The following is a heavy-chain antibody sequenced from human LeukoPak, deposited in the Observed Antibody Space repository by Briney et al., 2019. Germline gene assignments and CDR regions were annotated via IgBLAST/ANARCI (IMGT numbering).Heavy chain of an antibody. V-gene: IGHV3-48*02. CDR3: ARGARFGESLDY. D-gene: IGHD3-10*01. CDR1: GFTFSTYT. J-gene: IGHJ4*02. Sequence: QPGESLRLSCAVSGFTFSTYTMNWVRQAPGKGLEWVSYISRSSHIIYYADSVKGRFTVSRDNAKNSLYLQMNSLRDDDTAVYYCARGARFGESLDYWGQGTLVTVSP. CDR2: ISRSSHII.